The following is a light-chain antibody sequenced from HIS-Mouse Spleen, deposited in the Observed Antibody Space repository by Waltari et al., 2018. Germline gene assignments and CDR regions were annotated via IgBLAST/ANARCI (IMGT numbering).Light chain of an antibody. V-gene: IGLV2-23*03. CDR2: EGS. CDR3: CSYAGSSTFEV. CDR1: SSDVGSYNL. Sequence: QSALTQPASVSGSPGQSITISCTGTSSDVGSYNLVSWYQQHPGKAPKLMSYEGSKRPSGVSNRFSGSTSGNTASLTISGLQAEDEADYYCCSYAGSSTFEVFGGGTKLTVL. J-gene: IGLJ2*01.